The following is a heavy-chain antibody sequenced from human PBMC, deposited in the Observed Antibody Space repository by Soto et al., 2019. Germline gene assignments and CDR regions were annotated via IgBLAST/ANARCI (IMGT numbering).Heavy chain of an antibody. D-gene: IGHD2-2*01. V-gene: IGHV1-18*01. CDR2: ISAYNGNT. CDR1: GYTFTSYG. J-gene: IGHJ3*02. Sequence: AAVKGSYTDTGYTFTSYGISWVRQAPGQGLEWMGWISAYNGNTNYAQKLQGRVTMTTDTSTSTAYMELRSLRSDDTAVYYCALYQLLSHAAFDIWGQETIATDSS. CDR3: ALYQLLSHAAFDI.